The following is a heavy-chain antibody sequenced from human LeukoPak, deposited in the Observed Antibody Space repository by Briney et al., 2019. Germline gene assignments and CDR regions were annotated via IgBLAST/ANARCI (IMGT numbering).Heavy chain of an antibody. CDR2: INPNSGGT. CDR3: ARDSGNYGDYRRAFDI. J-gene: IGHJ3*02. D-gene: IGHD4-17*01. V-gene: IGHV1-2*06. CDR1: GYTFTSYD. Sequence: SVKVSCKASGYTFTSYDINWVRQAPGQGLEWMGRINPNSGGTNYAQKFQGRVTMTRDTSISTAYMELSRLRSDDTAVYYCARDSGNYGDYRRAFDIWGQGTMVTVSS.